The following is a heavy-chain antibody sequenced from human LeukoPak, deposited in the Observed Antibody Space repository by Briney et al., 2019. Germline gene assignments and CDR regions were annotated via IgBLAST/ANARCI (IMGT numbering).Heavy chain of an antibody. D-gene: IGHD5-12*01. Sequence: ASVTVSCKASGYTFTSYDINWVRQAPGQGLEWMGWMNPKSGNTDYARKFQGRVTMTMSTSVGTAYMELSSLTSEHTAVYYCARGSTVHTVAVPLKHWGQGTLVSVSS. CDR2: MNPKSGNT. CDR3: ARGSTVHTVAVPLKH. V-gene: IGHV1-8*01. CDR1: GYTFTSYD. J-gene: IGHJ1*01.